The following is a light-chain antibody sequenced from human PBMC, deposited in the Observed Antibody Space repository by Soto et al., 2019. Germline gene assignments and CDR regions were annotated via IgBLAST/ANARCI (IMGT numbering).Light chain of an antibody. CDR3: CSYAGSYTFV. CDR2: DVS. V-gene: IGLV2-11*01. CDR1: SSDVGGYNY. J-gene: IGLJ1*01. Sequence: QSALTQPRSVSGSPGQSVTISCTGTSSDVGGYNYVSWYQQHPGKAPKLMIYDVSKRPSGVPDRFSAYKSGNTASLTISGLQAGDEADYYCCSYAGSYTFVFGTGTKLTVL.